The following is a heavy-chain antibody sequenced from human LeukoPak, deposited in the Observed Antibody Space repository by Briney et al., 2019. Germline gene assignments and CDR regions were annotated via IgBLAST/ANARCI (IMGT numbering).Heavy chain of an antibody. V-gene: IGHV3-30-3*01. CDR1: GFTFSSYA. D-gene: IGHD2-2*01. Sequence: PGGSLRLSCAASGFTFSSYAMHWVRQAPGKGLEWVAVISYDGSNKYYADSVKGRFTISRDNSKNTLYLQMNSLRAEDTAVYYCARAGGYCSSTSCYVGYFDYWGQGTLVTVSS. CDR3: ARAGGYCSSTSCYVGYFDY. CDR2: ISYDGSNK. J-gene: IGHJ4*02.